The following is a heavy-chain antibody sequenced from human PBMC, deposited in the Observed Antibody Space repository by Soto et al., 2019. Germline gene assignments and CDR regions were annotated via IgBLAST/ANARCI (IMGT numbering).Heavy chain of an antibody. J-gene: IGHJ4*02. D-gene: IGHD3-10*01. CDR3: ARVYGWGRIGY. V-gene: IGHV4-59*01. CDR2: IYYSGST. Sequence: SETLSLTCTVSGGSISSYYWSWIRQPPGKGLEWIGYIYYSGSTNYNPSLKSRVTISVDTSKNQFSLKLSSVTAADTAVYYCARVYGWGRIGYWGQGTLVTVSS. CDR1: GGSISSYY.